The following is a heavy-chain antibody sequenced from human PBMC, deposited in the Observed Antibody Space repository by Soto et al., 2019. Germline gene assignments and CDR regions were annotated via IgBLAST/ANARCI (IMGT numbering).Heavy chain of an antibody. CDR3: AREDDYGYRYINYGLDV. Sequence: QAQLVESGGGVVQPGRSLRLSCAASGFTFNIYALHWVRQAPGKGLEWVAVISFDGTKKYYSDSVKGRFIISRDNLKNTLYLQMNNLRVEDADLYFCAREDDYGYRYINYGLDVWGQGNTVTVSS. D-gene: IGHD4-17*01. J-gene: IGHJ6*02. CDR2: ISFDGTKK. CDR1: GFTFNIYA. V-gene: IGHV3-30-3*01.